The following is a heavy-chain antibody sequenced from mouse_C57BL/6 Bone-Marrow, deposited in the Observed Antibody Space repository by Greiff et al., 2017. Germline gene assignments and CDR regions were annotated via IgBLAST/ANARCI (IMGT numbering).Heavy chain of an antibody. J-gene: IGHJ4*01. CDR1: GFTFSDAW. Sequence: EVKLVEPGGGLVQPGGSMKLSCAASGFTFSDAWMDWVRQSPEKGLEWVAEIRNKANNHATYYAESVKGRFTISRDASKSSVHLQMNSLRAEDTGIYYCTTHAMDYWGQGTSVTVSS. CDR2: IRNKANNHAT. CDR3: TTHAMDY. V-gene: IGHV6-6*01.